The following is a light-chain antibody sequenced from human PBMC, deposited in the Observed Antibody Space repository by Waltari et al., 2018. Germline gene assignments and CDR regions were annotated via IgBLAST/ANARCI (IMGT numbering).Light chain of an antibody. J-gene: IGLJ2*01. Sequence: QSALTQPASVSGSPGQSITISCSGSSNDVGYNYVSWYQPRPGKAPKLIIYEVKKRPPGVSRRFSGSRSANTASLTISGLQAEDEADYYCSSFTTSTSLLIFGGGTKVTVL. CDR3: SSFTTSTSLLI. V-gene: IGLV2-14*01. CDR1: SNDVGYNY. CDR2: EVK.